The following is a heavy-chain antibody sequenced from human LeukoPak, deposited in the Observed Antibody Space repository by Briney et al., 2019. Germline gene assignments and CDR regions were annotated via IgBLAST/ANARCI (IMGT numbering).Heavy chain of an antibody. V-gene: IGHV1-18*01. D-gene: IGHD3-10*01. CDR3: ARGITMVRGVSYY. CDR2: ISAYNGNT. J-gene: IGHJ4*02. CDR1: GYNISSYG. Sequence: ASVKVSCKASGYNISSYGISWVRQAPGQGLEWMGWISAYNGNTKYVEKFQGRVSMTTDTSTRIVYMDLRSLRSDDTAVYYCARGITMVRGVSYYWGQGTLVTVSS.